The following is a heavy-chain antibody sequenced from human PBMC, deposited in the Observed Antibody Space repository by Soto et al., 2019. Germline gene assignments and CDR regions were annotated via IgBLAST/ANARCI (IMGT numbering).Heavy chain of an antibody. Sequence: GASVKVSCKASGGTFSSCAISWVRQAPGQGLEWMGGIIPIFGTANYAQRSQGIFTITADESTSTAYMELSSLGSEDTAVYYCAMGILHDYGGPNRFEPWCQETLVTVSS. CDR1: GGTFSSCA. J-gene: IGHJ5*02. CDR3: AMGILHDYGGPNRFEP. V-gene: IGHV1-69*13. CDR2: IIPIFGTA. D-gene: IGHD4-17*01.